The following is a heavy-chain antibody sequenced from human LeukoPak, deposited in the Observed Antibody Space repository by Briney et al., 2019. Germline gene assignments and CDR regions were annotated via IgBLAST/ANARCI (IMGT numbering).Heavy chain of an antibody. D-gene: IGHD3-22*01. CDR2: IYYSGSP. CDR3: ARFPSYYYDSSGYYSSGYYYYYYGMEV. J-gene: IGHJ6*02. V-gene: IGHV4-39*01. CDR1: GGFIRSRSYY. Sequence: SESLSLTRTVSGGFIRSRSYYWGWIRQPPGKGLEWIGSIYYSGSPYYNPSLKSRVTISVDTSKNQFSLKLSSVTAADTAVYYSARFPSYYYDSSGYYSSGYYYYYYGMEVWGQGTTVTVSS.